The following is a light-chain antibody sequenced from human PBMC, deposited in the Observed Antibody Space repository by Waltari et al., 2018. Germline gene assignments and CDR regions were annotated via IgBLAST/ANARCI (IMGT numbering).Light chain of an antibody. CDR2: GAS. V-gene: IGKV3-20*01. Sequence: DIVLTQSPATLSLSPGGRATLSCRASQSFSASYLAWYQQKPGQAPRLLIYGASSRATGIPDRFSGSGSGTDFTLTISSLEPEDFAVYYCQHYGTSPPFTFGPGTKVDIK. J-gene: IGKJ3*01. CDR1: QSFSASY. CDR3: QHYGTSPPFT.